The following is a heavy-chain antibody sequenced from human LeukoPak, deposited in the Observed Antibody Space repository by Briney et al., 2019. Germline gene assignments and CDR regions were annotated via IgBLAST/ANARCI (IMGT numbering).Heavy chain of an antibody. D-gene: IGHD3-3*01. J-gene: IGHJ5*02. V-gene: IGHV4-59*01. CDR3: ARGVSYYDFWSGYPNWFDP. Sequence: PSETLSLTCTVSGGSISSYYWSWIRHPPGKGLEWIGYIYYSGSTNYTPSPKSRVTISVDTSKNQSTLTLSSVTAADTAVYYCARGVSYYDFWSGYPNWFDPWGQGTLVTVSS. CDR1: GGSISSYY. CDR2: IYYSGST.